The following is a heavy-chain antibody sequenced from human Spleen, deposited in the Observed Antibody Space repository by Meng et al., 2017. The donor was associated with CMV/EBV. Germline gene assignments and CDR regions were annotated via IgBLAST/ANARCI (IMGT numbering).Heavy chain of an antibody. D-gene: IGHD4-17*01. J-gene: IGHJ5*01. V-gene: IGHV3-74*01. CDR1: TFSHYW. CDR3: ARGPRYGDYAGGRGNWFDS. CDR2: INSDGKKI. Sequence: TFSHYWIHWVRQVPGKGPVWVSGINSDGKKILYADSVKGRFTISRDTAKSTLYLEAKSLRADDTAVYYCARGPRYGDYAGGRGNWFDSWGQGALVTVSS.